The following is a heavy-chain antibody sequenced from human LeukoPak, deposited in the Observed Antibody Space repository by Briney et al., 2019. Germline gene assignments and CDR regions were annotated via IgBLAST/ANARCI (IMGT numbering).Heavy chain of an antibody. Sequence: PSETLSLTCSVSIGSITTYHWSWIRQSPGKGLEWIGYIYYSGSTNYNPSLKSRVTISIDTHKNQFSLRLTSVTAADTAIYYCARHTYIKPLAPFDYWGQGALVTVSS. CDR1: IGSITTYH. CDR3: ARHTYIKPLAPFDY. D-gene: IGHD5-18*01. J-gene: IGHJ4*02. V-gene: IGHV4-59*01. CDR2: IYYSGST.